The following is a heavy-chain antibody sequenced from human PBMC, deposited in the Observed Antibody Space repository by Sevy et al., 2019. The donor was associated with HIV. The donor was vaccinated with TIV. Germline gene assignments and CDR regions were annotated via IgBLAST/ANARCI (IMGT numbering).Heavy chain of an antibody. Sequence: GGSLRLSCAGSGYTLSSYWMSWVRQAPGRGLEWVANIEQDGSEKYYVDSVKGRFTISRDNAENSMYLQMNSLRDEDTAMYYCARQNGVLDVDTAMPDAFDLWSRGTMVTVSS. CDR1: GYTLSSYW. J-gene: IGHJ3*01. CDR3: ARQNGVLDVDTAMPDAFDL. CDR2: IEQDGSEK. V-gene: IGHV3-7*01. D-gene: IGHD5-18*01.